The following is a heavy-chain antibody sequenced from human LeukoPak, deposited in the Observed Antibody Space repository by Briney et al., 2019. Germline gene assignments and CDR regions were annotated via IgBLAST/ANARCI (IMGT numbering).Heavy chain of an antibody. J-gene: IGHJ4*01. V-gene: IGHV1-2*02. CDR2: INPNSGGT. D-gene: IGHD3-22*01. CDR1: GYTFTGYY. Sequence: ASVKVSCKASGYTFTGYYMHWVRQAPGQGLEWMGWINPNSGGTNYAQQFQGRVTMTRDTSISTAYMELSRLRSDDTAVYYCATDYYKRRGYDPFDYGAKEPLVTVSS. CDR3: ATDYYKRRGYDPFDY.